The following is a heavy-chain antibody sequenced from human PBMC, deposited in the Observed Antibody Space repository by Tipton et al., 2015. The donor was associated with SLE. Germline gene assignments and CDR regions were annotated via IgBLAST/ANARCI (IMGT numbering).Heavy chain of an antibody. CDR1: GGSISSNIYY. CDR2: FFHGGNT. J-gene: IGHJ4*02. D-gene: IGHD6-6*01. Sequence: TLSLTCTVSGGSISSNIYYWGWIRQPPGKGLEWIGSFFHGGNTYYNPSLKSRVTISTDTSKNQFSLRLNSVAAADTATYYCARQLYSSSGFFDSWGQGTLVTVSS. CDR3: ARQLYSSSGFFDS. V-gene: IGHV4-39*01.